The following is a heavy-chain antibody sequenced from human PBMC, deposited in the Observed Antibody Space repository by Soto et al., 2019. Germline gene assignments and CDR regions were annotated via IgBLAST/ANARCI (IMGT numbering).Heavy chain of an antibody. V-gene: IGHV4-59*08. CDR1: GGSISSHY. Sequence: QVQLQESGPGLVKPSETLSLTCTVSGGSISSHYWSWIRQPPGKGLEWIGYIYYSGSSNYNPSLKSRVSISVDTSKNQFSLKLSSVTAADTAVYYCARYSSEWGDYWGQGTLVTVSS. J-gene: IGHJ4*02. D-gene: IGHD1-26*01. CDR3: ARYSSEWGDY. CDR2: IYYSGSS.